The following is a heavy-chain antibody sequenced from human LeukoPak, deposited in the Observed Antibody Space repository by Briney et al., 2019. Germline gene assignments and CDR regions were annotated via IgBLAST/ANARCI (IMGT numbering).Heavy chain of an antibody. CDR3: ARDGGSSWYFDY. J-gene: IGHJ4*02. CDR2: INWNGGST. V-gene: IGHV3-20*04. Sequence: PGGSLRLSCAVSGFNFDDYGMSWVRQVPGKGLEWVSGINWNGGSTGYADSVKGRFTISRDNAKNSLYLQMSSLRAEDTAVYYCARDGGSSWYFDYWGQGTLVTVSS. D-gene: IGHD6-13*01. CDR1: GFNFDDYG.